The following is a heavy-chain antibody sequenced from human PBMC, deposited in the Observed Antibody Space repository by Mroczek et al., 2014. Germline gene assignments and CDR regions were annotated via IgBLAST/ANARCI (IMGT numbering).Heavy chain of an antibody. CDR2: IYYSGST. Sequence: QVQLQQWGPGLVKPSETLSLTCTVSGGSISSSSYYWGWIRQPPGKGLEWIGSIYYSGSTYYNPSLKSRVTISVDTSKNQFSLKLSSVTAADTAVYYCARHPAQHFGVVSHYYYGMDVWGQGTTVTRLL. CDR3: ARHPAQHFGVVSHYYYGMDV. V-gene: IGHV4-39*01. J-gene: IGHJ6*02. D-gene: IGHD3-3*01. CDR1: GGSISSSSYY.